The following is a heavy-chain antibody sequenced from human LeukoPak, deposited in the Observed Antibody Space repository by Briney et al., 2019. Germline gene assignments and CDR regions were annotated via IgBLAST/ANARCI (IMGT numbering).Heavy chain of an antibody. CDR3: ARPYSSDWYGWFDP. CDR2: IKQDGSEK. J-gene: IGHJ5*02. D-gene: IGHD6-13*01. Sequence: PGGSLRLSCAASGFTFSSYWMTWVRQAPGKGLEWVANIKQDGSEKYYVDSVRGRLTISRDNAKNSLYLQMNSLRAEDTAVYYCARPYSSDWYGWFDPWGQGTLVTVSS. CDR1: GFTFSSYW. V-gene: IGHV3-7*04.